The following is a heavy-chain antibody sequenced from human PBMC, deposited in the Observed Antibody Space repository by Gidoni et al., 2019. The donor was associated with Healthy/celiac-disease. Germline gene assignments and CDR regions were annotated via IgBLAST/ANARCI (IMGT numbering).Heavy chain of an antibody. Sequence: GLEWIGEINHSGSTNYNPSLKSRVTISVDTSKNQFSLKLSSVTAADTAVYYCARGYGFYGSGSYIVPRPFDYWGQGTLVTVSS. D-gene: IGHD3-10*01. CDR2: INHSGST. J-gene: IGHJ4*02. V-gene: IGHV4-34*01. CDR3: ARGYGFYGSGSYIVPRPFDY.